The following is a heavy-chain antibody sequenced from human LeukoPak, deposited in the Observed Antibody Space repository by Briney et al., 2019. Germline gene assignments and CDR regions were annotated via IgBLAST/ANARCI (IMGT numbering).Heavy chain of an antibody. CDR1: GFTVSSNY. D-gene: IGHD5-24*01. CDR3: ARSHPQFDAFDI. CDR2: IYSGGST. J-gene: IGHJ3*02. Sequence: GGSLRLSCAASGFTVSSNYMSWVRQAPGKGLEWVSVIYSGGSTYYADSVKGRFTISRDNSKNTLYLQMNSLRAEDTAVYYCARSHPQFDAFDIWGKGTMVTVSS. V-gene: IGHV3-53*01.